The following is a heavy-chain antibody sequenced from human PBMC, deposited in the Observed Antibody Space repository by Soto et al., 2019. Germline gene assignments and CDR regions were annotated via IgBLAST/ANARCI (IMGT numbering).Heavy chain of an antibody. CDR1: GFTFSDNL. CDR3: ARDIQSVGPRANDAFDV. CDR2: LNPDTGNT. Sequence: QVQLVQSGAELQKPGASVNISCTASGFTFSDNLINWVRQVPGQGLEWRGWLNPDTGNTRYSETFQGRVTISRHPSASIAYLELSGLETEDTALYFCARDIQSVGPRANDAFDVWGQGTMITVSS. D-gene: IGHD5-18*01. J-gene: IGHJ3*01. V-gene: IGHV1-3*01.